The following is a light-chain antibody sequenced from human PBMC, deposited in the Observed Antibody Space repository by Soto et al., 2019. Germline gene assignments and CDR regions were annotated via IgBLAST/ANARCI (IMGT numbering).Light chain of an antibody. V-gene: IGKV3-20*01. J-gene: IGKJ2*01. Sequence: ELVLTQSPGTLSLSPGERATLSCRASQSVISDYLAWYQQKPDQAPRLVIYGASGRAAGIPDRFNGSGSGTDFTLTISRLEPEDFAMYYCQQYGSSVFTFGQGTKVDIK. CDR2: GAS. CDR3: QQYGSSVFT. CDR1: QSVISDY.